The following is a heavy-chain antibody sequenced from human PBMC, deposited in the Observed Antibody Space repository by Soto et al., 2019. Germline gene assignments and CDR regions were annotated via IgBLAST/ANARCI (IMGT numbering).Heavy chain of an antibody. D-gene: IGHD1-26*01. CDR3: ARVAGWVVGATYYFDY. Sequence: PSETLSLTCAVSGYSISSGYYWGWIRQPPGKGLEWIGSIYHSGSTYYNPSLKSRVTISVDTSRNQFSLKLSSVTAADTAVYYCARVAGWVVGATYYFDYWGQGTLVTVSS. V-gene: IGHV4-38-2*01. CDR1: GYSISSGYY. CDR2: IYHSGST. J-gene: IGHJ4*02.